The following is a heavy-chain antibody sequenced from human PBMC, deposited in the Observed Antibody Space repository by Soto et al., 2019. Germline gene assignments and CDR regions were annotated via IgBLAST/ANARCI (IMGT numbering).Heavy chain of an antibody. V-gene: IGHV4-31*03. CDR3: AGHILTGYLKVYDY. D-gene: IGHD3-9*01. J-gene: IGHJ4*02. CDR1: GGSISSGGYY. CDR2: IYYSGST. Sequence: SETLSLTCTVSGGSISSGGYYWSWIRQHPGKGLEWIGYIYYSGSTYYNPSLKSRVTISVDTSKNQFSLKLSSVTAADTAVYYCAGHILTGYLKVYDYWGQGTLVTVSS.